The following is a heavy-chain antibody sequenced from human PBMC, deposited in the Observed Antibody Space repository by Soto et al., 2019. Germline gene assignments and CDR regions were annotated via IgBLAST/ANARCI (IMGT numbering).Heavy chain of an antibody. CDR2: IDPSDSYT. J-gene: IGHJ6*02. Sequence: PGESLKISCKGSGYSFTSYWISWVRQMPGKGLEWMGRIDPSDSYTNYSPSFQGHVTISADKSISTAYLQWSSLKASDTAMYYCARRRRIAAAGTSYYYYGMDVWGQGTTVTVSS. D-gene: IGHD6-13*01. CDR3: ARRRRIAAAGTSYYYYGMDV. V-gene: IGHV5-10-1*01. CDR1: GYSFTSYW.